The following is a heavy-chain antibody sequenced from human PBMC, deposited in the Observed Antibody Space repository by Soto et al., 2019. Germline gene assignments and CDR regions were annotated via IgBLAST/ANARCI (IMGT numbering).Heavy chain of an antibody. J-gene: IGHJ6*02. CDR1: GGSISSYY. V-gene: IGHV4-59*01. CDR3: ARERRSYYNYGMDV. Sequence: PSETLSLTCTVSGGSISSYYWSWIRQPPGKGLEWIGYIYYSGSTNYNPSLKSRVTISVDTSKNQFSLKLSSVTAADTAVYYCARERRSYYNYGMDVWGQGTTVTVSS. CDR2: IYYSGST.